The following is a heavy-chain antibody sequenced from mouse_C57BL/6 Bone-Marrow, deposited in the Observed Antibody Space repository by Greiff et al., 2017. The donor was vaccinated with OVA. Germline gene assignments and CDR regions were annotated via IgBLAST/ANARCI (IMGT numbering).Heavy chain of an antibody. J-gene: IGHJ3*01. CDR3: ARCGIYGYGLAY. D-gene: IGHD2-2*01. CDR2: INPYNGDT. Sequence: LVEPGDSVKISCKASGYSFTGYFMNWVMQSHGKSLEWIGRINPYNGDTFYNQKFKGKATLTVDKSSSTAHMELRSLTSGDSAVYYCARCGIYGYGLAYWGQGTLVTVSA. V-gene: IGHV1-20*01. CDR1: GYSFTGYF.